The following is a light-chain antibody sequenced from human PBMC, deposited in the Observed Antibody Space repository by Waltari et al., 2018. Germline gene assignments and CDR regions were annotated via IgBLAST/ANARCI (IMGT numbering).Light chain of an antibody. CDR2: LNK. CDR3: AAWDGSLKGVV. J-gene: IGLJ2*01. Sequence: QSVLTQPPSASGTPGQRVTISCSGSSSNIGTYNVNWYQHLPGADTKLLICLNKQRPSGVPYRFYASKSGTSASLGISGLQSEDEADYYCAAWDGSLKGVVFGGGTKLTVL. CDR1: SSNIGTYN. V-gene: IGLV1-44*01.